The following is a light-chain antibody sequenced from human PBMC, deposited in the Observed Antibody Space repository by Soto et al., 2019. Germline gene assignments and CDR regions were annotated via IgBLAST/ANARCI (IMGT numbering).Light chain of an antibody. CDR3: QQYGSSPYT. V-gene: IGKV3-20*01. J-gene: IGKJ2*01. CDR1: QNFGNTF. CDR2: DAS. Sequence: ETVLTQSPGTLSLSPGERATLSCRASQNFGNTFLAWYQQKPGQAPRLLIYDASDRATGIPDRFSGSGSGTDFTLTISRLEPEDFAVYYCQQYGSSPYTFGQGNKLEIK.